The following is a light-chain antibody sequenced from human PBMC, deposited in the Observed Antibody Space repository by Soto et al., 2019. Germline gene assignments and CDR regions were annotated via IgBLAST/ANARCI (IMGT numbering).Light chain of an antibody. CDR2: GAS. CDR1: QNIGNNY. CDR3: QQYNNWPPLT. Sequence: EVVLTQSPGTLSLSPGEGATLSCRASQNIGNNYLAWYQQKPGQPPRLLIYGASSRATGIPDRFSGSGSGTDFTLTISSLQSEDFAVYYCQQYNNWPPLTFGGGTKVDIK. J-gene: IGKJ4*01. V-gene: IGKV3-20*01.